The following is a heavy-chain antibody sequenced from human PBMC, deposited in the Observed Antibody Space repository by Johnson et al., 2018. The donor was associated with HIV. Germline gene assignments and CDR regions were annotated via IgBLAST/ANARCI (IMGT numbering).Heavy chain of an antibody. Sequence: QVQLVESGGGVVQPGTSLRLSCAASGFAFRNYGMHWVRQAPGKGLEWVALIWYDGTDKYYADSVKGRFTLTIDNSQNTLSMQMNSLRAEDTAVYYCARPQGTGDAVDIGGQGTMVTVSS. CDR1: GFAFRNYG. CDR2: IWYDGTDK. D-gene: IGHD3/OR15-3a*01. J-gene: IGHJ3*02. CDR3: ARPQGTGDAVDI. V-gene: IGHV3-33*01.